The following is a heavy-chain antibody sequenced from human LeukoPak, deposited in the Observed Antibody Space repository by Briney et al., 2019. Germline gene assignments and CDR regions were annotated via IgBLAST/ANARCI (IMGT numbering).Heavy chain of an antibody. D-gene: IGHD1-7*01. J-gene: IGHJ6*03. CDR1: GFTFSNAW. Sequence: GGSLRLSCAASGFTFSNAWMSWVRQAPGKGLEWVGRIKSKTDGGTTDYAAPVKGRFTISRDDSKNTLYLQMNSLKTEDTAVYYCTTVAWNYYAIYYYYMDVWGKGTTVTVSS. CDR2: IKSKTDGGTT. CDR3: TTVAWNYYAIYYYYMDV. V-gene: IGHV3-15*01.